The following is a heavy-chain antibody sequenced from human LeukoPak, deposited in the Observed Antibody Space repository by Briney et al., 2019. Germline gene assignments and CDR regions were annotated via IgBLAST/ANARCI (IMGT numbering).Heavy chain of an antibody. D-gene: IGHD3-22*01. CDR3: ARDYYDSSGLDY. J-gene: IGHJ4*02. V-gene: IGHV3-30*04. Sequence: GGSLRLSCAASGFSFSSYAMHWVRQAPGKGLEWVAVISYDGSNKYYADSVKGRFTISRDNSKNTLYLQMNSLRAEDTAVYYCARDYYDSSGLDYWGQGTLVTVSS. CDR2: ISYDGSNK. CDR1: GFSFSSYA.